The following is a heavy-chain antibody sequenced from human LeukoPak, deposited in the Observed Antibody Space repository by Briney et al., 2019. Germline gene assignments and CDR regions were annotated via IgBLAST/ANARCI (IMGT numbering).Heavy chain of an antibody. CDR3: ARSRYCSSTSCYYFDY. D-gene: IGHD2-2*01. CDR2: ISSSSSYI. Sequence: GGSLRLSCAASGFTFSSYSMNWVRQAPGKGLEWVSSISSSSSYIYYADSVKGRFTISRDSAKNSLYLQMNSLRAEDTAVYYCARSRYCSSTSCYYFDYWGQGTLVTASS. CDR1: GFTFSSYS. V-gene: IGHV3-21*01. J-gene: IGHJ4*02.